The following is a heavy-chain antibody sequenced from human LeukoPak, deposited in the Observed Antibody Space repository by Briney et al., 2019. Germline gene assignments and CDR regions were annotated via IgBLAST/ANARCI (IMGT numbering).Heavy chain of an antibody. Sequence: KSSETLSLTCAVSGGSISSGGYSWSWIRQPPGKGLEWIGEINHSGSTNYNPSLKSRVTISVDTSKNQFSLKLSSVTAADTAVYYCARGPHFYCSGGSDCSSDYWGQGTLVTVSS. V-gene: IGHV4-34*01. D-gene: IGHD2-15*01. CDR1: GGSISSGGYS. CDR3: ARGPHFYCSGGSDCSSDY. CDR2: INHSGST. J-gene: IGHJ4*02.